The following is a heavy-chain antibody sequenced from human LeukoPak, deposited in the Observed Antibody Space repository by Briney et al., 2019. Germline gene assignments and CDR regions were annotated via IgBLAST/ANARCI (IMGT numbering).Heavy chain of an antibody. J-gene: IGHJ4*02. V-gene: IGHV4-34*01. Sequence: SETLSLTCAVSGGTFSGYYWSWIRQPPGKGLEWIGEINHSGSTNYNPSLKSRVTISVDTSKNQFSLKLSSVTAADTAVYYCARQKNYDYVWGSYRPGYFDSWGQGTLVTVSS. CDR2: INHSGST. CDR1: GGTFSGYY. CDR3: ARQKNYDYVWGSYRPGYFDS. D-gene: IGHD3-16*02.